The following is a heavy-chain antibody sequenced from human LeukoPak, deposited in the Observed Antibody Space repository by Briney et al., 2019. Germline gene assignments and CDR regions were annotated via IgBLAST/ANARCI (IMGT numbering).Heavy chain of an antibody. CDR1: GFTFGSYE. Sequence: GGSLRLSCAASGFTFGSYEMNWVRQAPGKGLEWVSYISKSGSTIYYADSVKGRFTISRDNAKNSLYLQMNSLRAEDTAVYYCARDPDALDFWGQGTPVTVSS. CDR3: ARDPDALDF. CDR2: ISKSGSTI. V-gene: IGHV3-48*03. J-gene: IGHJ4*02.